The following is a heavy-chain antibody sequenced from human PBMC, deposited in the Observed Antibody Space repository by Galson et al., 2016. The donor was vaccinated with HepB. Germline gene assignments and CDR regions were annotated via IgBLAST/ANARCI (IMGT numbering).Heavy chain of an antibody. J-gene: IGHJ3*02. CDR1: GFTFSSYS. CDR2: ISSSSSYI. D-gene: IGHD5-12*01. CDR3: ARVDYFATEDAFDI. V-gene: IGHV3-21*01. Sequence: SLRLSCAASGFTFSSYSMNWVRQAPGKGLEWVSSISSSSSYIYYADSVKGRFTISRDNAKNSLYLQMDSLRAEDTAVYYCARVDYFATEDAFDIWGQGTMVTVSS.